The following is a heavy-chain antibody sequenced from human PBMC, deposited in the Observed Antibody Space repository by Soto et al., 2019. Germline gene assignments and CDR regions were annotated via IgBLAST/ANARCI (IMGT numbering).Heavy chain of an antibody. CDR2: INHSGST. CDR3: AGDYDSSGYQGY. J-gene: IGHJ4*02. V-gene: IGHV4-34*01. Sequence: SETLSLTCAVYGGSFSCYYWSWIRQPPGKGLEWIGEINHSGSTNYNPSLKSRVTISVDTSKNQFPLKLSSVTAADTAVYYCAGDYDSSGYQGYWGQGTLVTVSS. CDR1: GGSFSCYY. D-gene: IGHD3-22*01.